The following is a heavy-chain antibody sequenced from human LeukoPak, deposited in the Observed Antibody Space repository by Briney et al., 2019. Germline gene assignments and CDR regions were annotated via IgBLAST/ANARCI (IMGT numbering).Heavy chain of an antibody. CDR1: GFIVSTNY. J-gene: IGHJ4*02. CDR2: IKQDGSAK. CDR3: ARDSYSSSWSGLFDY. Sequence: GGSLRLSCAASGFIVSTNYMRWVRQAPGKGLEWVANIKQDGSAKYYVDSVKGRFTISRDNAKNSLYLQMSSLRAEDTAVYYCARDSYSSSWSGLFDYWGQGTLVTVSS. D-gene: IGHD6-13*01. V-gene: IGHV3-7*01.